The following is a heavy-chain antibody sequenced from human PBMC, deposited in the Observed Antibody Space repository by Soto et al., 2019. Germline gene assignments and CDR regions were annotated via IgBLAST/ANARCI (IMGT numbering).Heavy chain of an antibody. CDR2: MSPNTGNT. CDR3: VRVVAIPGYPDN. Sequence: ASVKVSCKASGYTFTNYDINWVRQATGQGLEWMGWMSPNTGNTGYAQKFQGRVTMTRNSSIGTAYMELSSLRSDDTAIYYCVRVVAIPGYPDNWGQGTLVTVSS. CDR1: GYTFTNYD. D-gene: IGHD5-12*01. J-gene: IGHJ4*02. V-gene: IGHV1-8*01.